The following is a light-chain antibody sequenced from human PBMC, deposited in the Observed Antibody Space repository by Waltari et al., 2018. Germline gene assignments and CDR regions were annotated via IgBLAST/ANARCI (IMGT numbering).Light chain of an antibody. CDR1: QSVLHTNNKDY. J-gene: IGKJ2*01. CDR2: WAS. V-gene: IGKV4-1*01. Sequence: DIVMTQSPDSLGVSLGERATINCKSSQSVLHTNNKDYLAWYQQKPGQPPKLPIYWASTPEFGVPDRFSGSGSGTSFTLTISSLQAEDVAVYYCQQYYSTPNTFGQGTKLEIK. CDR3: QQYYSTPNT.